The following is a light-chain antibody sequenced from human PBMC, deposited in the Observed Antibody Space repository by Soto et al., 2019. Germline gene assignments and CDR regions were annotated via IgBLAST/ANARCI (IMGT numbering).Light chain of an antibody. CDR3: QQYGSS. CDR2: GSS. CDR1: QSISSY. Sequence: PGESAAFSCRASQSISSYLAWYQQKPGQAPRLLIYGSSVRATGVPDRFSGSGSGTDFTLTIGGLEPEDFAVYYCQQYGSSFGQGTRLEIK. J-gene: IGKJ5*01. V-gene: IGKV3-20*01.